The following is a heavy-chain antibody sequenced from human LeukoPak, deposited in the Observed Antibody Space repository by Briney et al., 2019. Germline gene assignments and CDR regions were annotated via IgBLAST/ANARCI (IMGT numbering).Heavy chain of an antibody. CDR2: ISAYNGNT. J-gene: IGHJ6*02. CDR3: ARDHLLGYCSSTSCYTGSYSYYYGMDV. CDR1: GYTFTSYG. D-gene: IGHD2-2*02. Sequence: ASEKVSCKASGYTFTSYGISWVRQAPGQGLEWMGWISAYNGNTNYAQKLQGRVTMTTDTSTSTAYTELRSLRSDDTAVYYCARDHLLGYCSSTSCYTGSYSYYYGMDVWGQGTTATVSS. V-gene: IGHV1-18*01.